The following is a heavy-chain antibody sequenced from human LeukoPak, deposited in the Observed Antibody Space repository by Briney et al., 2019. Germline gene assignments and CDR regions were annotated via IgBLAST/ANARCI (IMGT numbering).Heavy chain of an antibody. V-gene: IGHV4-59*01. D-gene: IGHD2-21*02. CDR1: GGSISSYY. J-gene: IGHJ5*02. CDR2: IYYSGST. Sequence: PSETLSLTCTVSGGSISSYYWSWIRQPPGKGLEWIGYIYYSGSTNYNPSLKSRVTISVDTSKNQFSLKLSAVTAADTAVYYCARDGDENWFDPWGQGTLVTASS. CDR3: ARDGDENWFDP.